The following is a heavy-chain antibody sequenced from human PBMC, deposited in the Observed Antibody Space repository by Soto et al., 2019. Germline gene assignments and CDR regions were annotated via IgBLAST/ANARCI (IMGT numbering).Heavy chain of an antibody. D-gene: IGHD5-18*01. J-gene: IGHJ4*01. V-gene: IGHV4-59*01. CDR1: VDSIRNYY. Sequence: SEALSMTCPVSVDSIRNYYWSWIRQPPRKGLEYIGYIFYSGSTNYNPSLKSRVAISVDTSRNQFALKLRSVTAADTATYYCARLKRGYSYGSIIDFWGRGTLVTVSS. CDR2: IFYSGST. CDR3: ARLKRGYSYGSIIDF.